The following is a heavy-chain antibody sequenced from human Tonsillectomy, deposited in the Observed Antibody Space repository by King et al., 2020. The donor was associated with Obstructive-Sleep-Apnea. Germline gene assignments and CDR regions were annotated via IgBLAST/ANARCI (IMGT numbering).Heavy chain of an antibody. CDR2: TYYRFLGFT. D-gene: IGHD6-13*01. Sequence: VQLQQSGPLLGKPSQTLSLTCAIPEDMVSSNSAAWNWFRQSPSRGLAWLGRTYYRFLGFTDYEGSVKSRITISADTSTNQFSLQVNSVTPGDTALYYCARDAGYWWFDPWGQGTLVTVSS. V-gene: IGHV6-1*01. CDR3: ARDAGYWWFDP. CDR1: EDMVSSNSAA. J-gene: IGHJ5*02.